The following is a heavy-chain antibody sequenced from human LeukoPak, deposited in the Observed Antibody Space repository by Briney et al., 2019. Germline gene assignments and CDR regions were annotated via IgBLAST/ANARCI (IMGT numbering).Heavy chain of an antibody. CDR2: ISAYNGNT. CDR1: GYTFTGYY. V-gene: IGHV1-18*04. CDR3: AREANYYDSTPHVWTGYNRFDP. D-gene: IGHD3-22*01. J-gene: IGHJ5*02. Sequence: ASVKVSCKASGYTFTGYYMHWVRQAPGQGLEWMGWISAYNGNTNYAQKLQGRVTMTTDTSTSTAYMELRSLRSDDTAVYYCAREANYYDSTPHVWTGYNRFDPWGQGTLVTVSS.